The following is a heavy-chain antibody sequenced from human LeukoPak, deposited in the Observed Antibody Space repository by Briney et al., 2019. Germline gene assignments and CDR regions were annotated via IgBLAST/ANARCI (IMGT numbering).Heavy chain of an antibody. CDR3: ARDRQWLFDY. J-gene: IGHJ4*02. CDR1: GGTFSSYA. Sequence: ASVKVSCKASGGTFSSYAISWVRQAPGQGLAWMGRIIPILGIANYAQKFQGRVTITADKSTSTAYMELSSLRSEDTAVYYCARDRQWLFDYWGQGTLVTVSS. V-gene: IGHV1-69*04. D-gene: IGHD5-12*01. CDR2: IIPILGIA.